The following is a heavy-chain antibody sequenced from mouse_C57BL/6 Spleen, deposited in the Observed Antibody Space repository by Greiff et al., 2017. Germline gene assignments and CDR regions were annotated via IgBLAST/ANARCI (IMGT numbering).Heavy chain of an antibody. V-gene: IGHV1-64*01. Sequence: QVQLQQPGAELVKPGASVKLSCKASGYTFTSYWMHWVKQRPGQGLEWIGMIHPNSGSTNYNEKFKSKATLTVDKSSSTAYMQLSSLTSEDSAVYYCARREATVVAGNAMDYWGQGTSVTVSS. CDR3: ARREATVVAGNAMDY. D-gene: IGHD1-1*01. CDR1: GYTFTSYW. CDR2: IHPNSGST. J-gene: IGHJ4*01.